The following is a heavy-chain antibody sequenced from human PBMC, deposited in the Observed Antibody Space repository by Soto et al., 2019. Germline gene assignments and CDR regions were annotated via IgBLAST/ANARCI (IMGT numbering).Heavy chain of an antibody. V-gene: IGHV4-61*01. CDR2: IYYSGST. J-gene: IGHJ4*02. Sequence: ASETLSLTCTVSGGSVSSGIYYWNWIRQPPGKGLEWIGYIYYSGSTNYNPSLKSRVTISVDASKNQFSLKLSAVTAADTAVYYCARVAQQLAFDYWGQGTLVTVSS. CDR1: GGSVSSGIYY. CDR3: ARVAQQLAFDY. D-gene: IGHD6-13*01.